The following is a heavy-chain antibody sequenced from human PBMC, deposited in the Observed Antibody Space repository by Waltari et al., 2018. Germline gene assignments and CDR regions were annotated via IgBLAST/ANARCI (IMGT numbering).Heavy chain of an antibody. CDR1: GGSFSGYY. CDR3: ARWTPAEDYGMDV. D-gene: IGHD2-2*01. V-gene: IGHV4-34*01. Sequence: QVQLQQWGAGLLKPSETLSLTCAVYGGSFSGYYWSWIRQPPGKGLEWIGEIHHSGSTNYNPTLKSRVTIAVDTSKNQFSLKLSSVTAADTAVYYCARWTPAEDYGMDVWGQGTTVTVSS. J-gene: IGHJ6*02. CDR2: IHHSGST.